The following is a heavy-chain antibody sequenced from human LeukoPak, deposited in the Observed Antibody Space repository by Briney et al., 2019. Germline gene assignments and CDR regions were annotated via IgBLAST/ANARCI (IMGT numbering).Heavy chain of an antibody. CDR1: GFTFRNYW. CDR2: VKGDGSET. CDR3: AREEVKSFDN. Sequence: GGSLRLSCAASGFTFRNYWMTWVRQAPGKGLEWVANVKGDGSETSYVTSVGGRFTISRDNAKNSLYLQMNNLRVEDTAVYYCAREEVKSFDNWGQGTLVTVSS. V-gene: IGHV3-7*03. J-gene: IGHJ4*02.